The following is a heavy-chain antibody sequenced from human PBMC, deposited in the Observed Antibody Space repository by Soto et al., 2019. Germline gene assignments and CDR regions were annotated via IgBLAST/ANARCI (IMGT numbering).Heavy chain of an antibody. CDR3: ARQGPRSSSWYPSYFDY. J-gene: IGHJ4*02. CDR2: IYYSGST. D-gene: IGHD6-13*01. V-gene: IGHV4-39*01. Sequence: SETLSLTCTVSGGSISSSSYYWGWIRQPPGEGLEWIGSIYYSGSTYYNPSLKSRVTISVDTSKNQFSLKLSSVTAADTAVYYCARQGPRSSSWYPSYFDYWGQGTRVTVSS. CDR1: GGSISSSSYY.